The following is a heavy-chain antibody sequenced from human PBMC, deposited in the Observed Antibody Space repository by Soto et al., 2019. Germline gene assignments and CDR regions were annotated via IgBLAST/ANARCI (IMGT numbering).Heavy chain of an antibody. CDR3: ARPAAQHFDI. CDR1: GGSFSGYY. Sequence: PSETLSLTCAVYGGSFSGYYWSWIRQPPGKGLEWIGEINHSGSTNYNPSLKSRVTISVDTSKNQFSLKLSSATAADTAVYYCARPAAQHFDIWGQGTMVTVSS. D-gene: IGHD6-13*01. J-gene: IGHJ3*02. CDR2: INHSGST. V-gene: IGHV4-34*01.